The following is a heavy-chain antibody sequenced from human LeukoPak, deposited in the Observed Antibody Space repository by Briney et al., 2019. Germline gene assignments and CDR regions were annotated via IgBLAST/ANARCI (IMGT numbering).Heavy chain of an antibody. CDR1: GGSISSYY. CDR3: ARDGDEYYYGSGDHLNWFDP. D-gene: IGHD3-10*01. Sequence: NPSETLSLTCTVSGGSISSYYWSWIRQPAGKGLEWIGRIYTSGSTNYNPSLKSRVTMSVDTSKNQFSLKLSSVTAADTAVYYCARDGDEYYYGSGDHLNWFDPWGQGTLVTVSS. V-gene: IGHV4-4*07. J-gene: IGHJ5*02. CDR2: IYTSGST.